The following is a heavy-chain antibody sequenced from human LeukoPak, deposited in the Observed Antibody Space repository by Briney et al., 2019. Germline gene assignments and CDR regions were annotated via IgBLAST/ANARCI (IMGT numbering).Heavy chain of an antibody. D-gene: IGHD4-23*01. CDR1: GFTFRSHS. Sequence: GGSLRLSCVASGFTFRSHSMNWVRQAPGKGLEWVSSISSSSSYIYYGDSVKGRFTISRDNAKKSLYLQMNSLRAEDTAVYYCARDSVTVLTPDNWYFDLWGRGTLVTVSS. J-gene: IGHJ2*01. CDR2: ISSSSSYI. CDR3: ARDSVTVLTPDNWYFDL. V-gene: IGHV3-21*01.